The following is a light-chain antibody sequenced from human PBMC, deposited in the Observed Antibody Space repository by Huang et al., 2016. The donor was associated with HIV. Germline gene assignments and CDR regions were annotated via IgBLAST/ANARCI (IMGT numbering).Light chain of an antibody. J-gene: IGKJ2*01. CDR2: GAF. CDR3: QQYGDSPRT. Sequence: EIVLTQSPGTLSLSPGERATLSCRASQNIRNNYLAWYQQKPGQAPRLLIFGAFNRASGTPDMFSGSESGTDFTLAIGGLEPEDFATYYCQQYGDSPRTFGQGTKLEIK. V-gene: IGKV3-20*01. CDR1: QNIRNNY.